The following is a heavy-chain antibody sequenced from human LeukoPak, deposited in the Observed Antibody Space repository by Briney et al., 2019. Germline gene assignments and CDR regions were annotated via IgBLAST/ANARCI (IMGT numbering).Heavy chain of an antibody. Sequence: PGRSLRLSCAASGFTFSSYGMHWVRQAPGKGLEWVAVTWYDGSNKYYADSVKARFTISIDNSKNTLYLQMNSLTAEDTAVYYCAKDGVDRYSYGSGSYYMDYWGQGTLVTVSS. CDR2: TWYDGSNK. J-gene: IGHJ4*02. D-gene: IGHD3-10*01. CDR1: GFTFSSYG. V-gene: IGHV3-33*06. CDR3: AKDGVDRYSYGSGSYYMDY.